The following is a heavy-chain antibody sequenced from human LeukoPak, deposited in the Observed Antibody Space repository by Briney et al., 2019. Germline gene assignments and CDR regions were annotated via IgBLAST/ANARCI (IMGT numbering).Heavy chain of an antibody. D-gene: IGHD3-16*01. CDR3: AKDWGY. Sequence: GGSLRLSCAASGFTFSSYWLHWVRQAPGKGLEWVSGISDSGGSTYYADSVKGRFTISRDNSKDTLYLQMNSLRADDTAVYYCAKDWGYWGQGTLVTVSS. CDR1: GFTFSSYW. V-gene: IGHV3-23*01. J-gene: IGHJ4*02. CDR2: ISDSGGST.